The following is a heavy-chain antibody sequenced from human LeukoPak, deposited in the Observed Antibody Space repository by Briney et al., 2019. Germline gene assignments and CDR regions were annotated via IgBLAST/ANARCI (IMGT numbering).Heavy chain of an antibody. Sequence: GGSLRLSCAASGFTFSSYAMHWVRQAPGKGLEWVAVISYDGSNKYYADSVKGRFTISRDNSKNTLYLQMNSLRAEDTAVYYCAKPDIVVVPAAPQIAHLDYWGQGTLVTVSS. J-gene: IGHJ4*02. V-gene: IGHV3-30*18. CDR2: ISYDGSNK. CDR1: GFTFSSYA. D-gene: IGHD2-2*01. CDR3: AKPDIVVVPAAPQIAHLDY.